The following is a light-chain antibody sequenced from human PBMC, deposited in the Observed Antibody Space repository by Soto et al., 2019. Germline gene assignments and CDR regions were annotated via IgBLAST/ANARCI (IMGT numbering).Light chain of an antibody. V-gene: IGLV2-14*01. CDR2: EVT. J-gene: IGLJ7*01. CDR1: SSDVGGYHY. Sequence: QSVLAQPASVSGSPGQSITISCTGTSSDVGGYHYVSWYQHRPGRVPKLIIYEVTNRASGVTNRFSASKSGNTASLTISGLLADDEADYYCTSYTSSSTLVFGGGTQLTVL. CDR3: TSYTSSSTLV.